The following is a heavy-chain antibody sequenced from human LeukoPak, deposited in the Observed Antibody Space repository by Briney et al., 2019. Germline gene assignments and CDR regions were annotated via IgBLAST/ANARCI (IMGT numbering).Heavy chain of an antibody. CDR1: GFTFSSYA. J-gene: IGHJ4*02. CDR2: ISYDGSIK. V-gene: IGHV3-30-3*01. Sequence: PGRSLRLSCAASGFTFSSYAMHWVRQAPGKGLEWVAVISYDGSIKVYADSVKGRFTISRDNSKNTLYLQMNSLRAEDTAVYYCARRRTDSSEGFDYWGQGTLVTVS. CDR3: ARRRTDSSEGFDY. D-gene: IGHD6-6*01.